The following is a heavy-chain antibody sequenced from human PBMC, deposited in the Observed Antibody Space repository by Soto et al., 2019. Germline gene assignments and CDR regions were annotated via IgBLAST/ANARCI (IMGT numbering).Heavy chain of an antibody. Sequence: ASVKVSCKASGYTFTSYAMHWVRQAPGQRLEWMGWINAGNGNTKYSQKFQGRVTMTRDTSTSTVYMELSSLRSEDTAVYYCASSGSYYYYYGMDVWGQGTTVTVSS. J-gene: IGHJ6*02. CDR2: INAGNGNT. D-gene: IGHD1-26*01. CDR1: GYTFTSYA. V-gene: IGHV1-3*01. CDR3: ASSGSYYYYYGMDV.